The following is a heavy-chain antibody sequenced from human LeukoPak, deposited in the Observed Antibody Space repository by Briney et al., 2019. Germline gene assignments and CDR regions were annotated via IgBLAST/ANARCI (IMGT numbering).Heavy chain of an antibody. V-gene: IGHV4-30-2*01. Sequence: PSETLSLTCAVSGGSISSGGYSWSWIRQPPGKGLEWIGYIYHSGSTYYNPSLKSRVTISVDRSKNQFSLKLSSVTAADTAVYYCARGGEHGSGSYYNVWGQGTLVTVSS. J-gene: IGHJ4*02. D-gene: IGHD3-10*01. CDR1: GGSISSGGYS. CDR3: ARGGEHGSGSYYNV. CDR2: IYHSGST.